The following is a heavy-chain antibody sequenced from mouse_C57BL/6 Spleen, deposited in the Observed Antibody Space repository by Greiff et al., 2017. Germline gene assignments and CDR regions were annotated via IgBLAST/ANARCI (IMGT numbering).Heavy chain of an antibody. D-gene: IGHD1-1*01. V-gene: IGHV3-6*01. J-gene: IGHJ1*03. CDR2: ISYDGSN. Sequence: EVKLMESGPGLVKPSQSLSLTCSVTGYSITSGYYWNWIRQFPGNKLEWMGYISYDGSNNYNPSLKNRISITRDTSKNQFFLKLNSVTTEDTATYYCARGGYYGTFEVWGTGTTVTVSS. CDR3: ARGGYYGTFEV. CDR1: GYSITSGYY.